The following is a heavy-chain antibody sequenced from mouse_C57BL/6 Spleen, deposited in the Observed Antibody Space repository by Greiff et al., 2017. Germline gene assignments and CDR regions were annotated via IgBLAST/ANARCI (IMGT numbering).Heavy chain of an antibody. CDR2: IYPGSGNT. J-gene: IGHJ4*01. CDR3: ARDGISPYAIDY. V-gene: IGHV1-76*01. CDR1: GYTFTDYY. Sequence: QVQLQQSGAELVRPGASVKLSCKASGYTFTDYYINWVKQRPGQGLEWIARIYPGSGNTYYNEKFKGKATLTAEKSSSTAYMQLSSLTSEDSAVYFCARDGISPYAIDYWGQGTSVTVSS. D-gene: IGHD1-1*01.